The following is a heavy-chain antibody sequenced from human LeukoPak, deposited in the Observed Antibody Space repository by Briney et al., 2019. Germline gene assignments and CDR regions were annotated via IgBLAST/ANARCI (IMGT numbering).Heavy chain of an antibody. Sequence: PGGSLRLSCAASGFTFSSYAMSWVRQAPGKGLEWVSAISGSGGSTYYADSVKGRFTISRGNSKNTLYLQMNSLRAEDTAVYYCAKEAPVGYCGGDCYRPSDYWGQGTLVTVSS. CDR1: GFTFSSYA. CDR3: AKEAPVGYCGGDCYRPSDY. V-gene: IGHV3-23*01. D-gene: IGHD2-21*02. J-gene: IGHJ4*02. CDR2: ISGSGGST.